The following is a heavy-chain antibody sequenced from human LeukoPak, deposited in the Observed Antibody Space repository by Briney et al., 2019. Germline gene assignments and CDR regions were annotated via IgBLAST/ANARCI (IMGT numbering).Heavy chain of an antibody. D-gene: IGHD3-22*01. CDR1: GGSLSSRSHY. Sequence: PSETLSLTCTVSGGSLSSRSHYWGWIRQPPGQGLEWIGEITQSGTTKYNPSLKSRVTMSVDTSKNQFSLRLSSVTPADTAVYYCATGPDYYDSSSYYSHYWGRGTLVTVSS. J-gene: IGHJ4*02. CDR2: ITQSGTT. CDR3: ATGPDYYDSSSYYSHY. V-gene: IGHV4-39*07.